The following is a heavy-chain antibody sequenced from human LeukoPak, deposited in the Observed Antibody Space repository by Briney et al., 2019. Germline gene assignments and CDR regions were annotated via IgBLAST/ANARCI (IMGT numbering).Heavy chain of an antibody. J-gene: IGHJ4*02. CDR2: IKSKTDVGTT. CDR1: GFTFRNAW. D-gene: IGHD4-17*01. CDR3: TAGGYGVDY. Sequence: GGSLRLSCADSGFTFRNAWMSWVRQAPGKGLEWVCRIKSKTDVGTTDYAAPLKGRFTISRDDSKNTLYLQINSLKTEDTAVYYCTAGGYGVDYWGQGTLVTVSS. V-gene: IGHV3-15*01.